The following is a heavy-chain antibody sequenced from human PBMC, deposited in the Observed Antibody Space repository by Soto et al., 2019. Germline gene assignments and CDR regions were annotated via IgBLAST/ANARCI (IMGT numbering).Heavy chain of an antibody. D-gene: IGHD3-22*01. Sequence: ASVKVSCKASGYTFTIYAMHWVRQAPGQRLEWMGWINAGNSDTTYSQKFQGRVTITSDTSASTAYMELTSLTSEDTAVYYCARDFSMVVVADYGGIFDPWGQGTLVTVSS. CDR2: INAGNSDT. J-gene: IGHJ5*02. CDR1: GYTFTIYA. CDR3: ARDFSMVVVADYGGIFDP. V-gene: IGHV1-3*01.